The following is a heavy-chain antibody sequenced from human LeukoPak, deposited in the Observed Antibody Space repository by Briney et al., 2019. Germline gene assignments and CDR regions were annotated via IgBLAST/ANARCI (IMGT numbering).Heavy chain of an antibody. CDR2: INHSGST. D-gene: IGHD6-13*01. CDR1: GGSFSGYY. CDR3: ARTKMEDSSSYWYFDL. J-gene: IGHJ2*01. Sequence: PSETLSLTCAVYGGSFSGYYWSWIRQPPGKGLEWIGEINHSGSTNYNPSLKSRVTISVDTSKNQFSLKLSSVTAADTAVYYCARTKMEDSSSYWYFDLWGRGTLVTVSS. V-gene: IGHV4-34*01.